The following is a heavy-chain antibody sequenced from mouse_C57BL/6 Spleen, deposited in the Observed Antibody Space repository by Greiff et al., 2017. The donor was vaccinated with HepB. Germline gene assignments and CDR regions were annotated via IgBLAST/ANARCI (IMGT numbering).Heavy chain of an antibody. D-gene: IGHD2-4*01. CDR1: GFTFTDYY. CDR3: ARYGRLSYAMDY. Sequence: EVKLVESGGGLVQPGGSLSLSCAASGFTFTDYYMSWVRQPPGKALEWLGFIRNKANGYTTEYSASVKGRFTISRDNSQSILYLQMNALRAEDSATYYCARYGRLSYAMDYWGQGTSVTVSS. CDR2: IRNKANGYTT. V-gene: IGHV7-3*01. J-gene: IGHJ4*01.